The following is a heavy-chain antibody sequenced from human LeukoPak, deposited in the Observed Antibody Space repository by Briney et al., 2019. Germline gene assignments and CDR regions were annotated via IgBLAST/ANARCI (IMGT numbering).Heavy chain of an antibody. Sequence: PSETLSLTCTVSGGSISSSSYYWGWIRQPPGKGLEWIGSIYYSGSTYYNPSLKSRVTISADTSKNQFSLNLISVTAADTAVYFCARHPGIQLRIDNWGQGTLVTVSS. CDR2: IYYSGST. D-gene: IGHD5-18*01. V-gene: IGHV4-39*07. J-gene: IGHJ4*02. CDR1: GGSISSSSYY. CDR3: ARHPGIQLRIDN.